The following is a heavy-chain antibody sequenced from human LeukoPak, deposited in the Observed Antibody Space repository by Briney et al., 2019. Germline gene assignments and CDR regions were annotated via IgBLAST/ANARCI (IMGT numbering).Heavy chain of an antibody. CDR3: ASSVGGYYYALDY. V-gene: IGHV3-30*04. Sequence: GGSLRLSCAASGFTFSSYAMHWVRQAPGKGLEWVAVISYVGSDKYYADSVKGRFTISRDNSKNTLYLQMNSLRAEDTAVYYSASSVGGYYYALDYWGQGTLVTVSS. J-gene: IGHJ4*02. D-gene: IGHD3-22*01. CDR1: GFTFSSYA. CDR2: ISYVGSDK.